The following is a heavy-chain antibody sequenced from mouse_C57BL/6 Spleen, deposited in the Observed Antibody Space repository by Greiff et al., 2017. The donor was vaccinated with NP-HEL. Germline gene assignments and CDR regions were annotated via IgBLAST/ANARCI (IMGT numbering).Heavy chain of an antibody. D-gene: IGHD2-12*01. CDR3: ARLGVTGYGMDY. V-gene: IGHV5-12*01. CDR2: ISNGGGST. J-gene: IGHJ4*01. CDR1: GFTFSDYY. Sequence: EVQLMESGGGLVQPGGSLKLSCAASGFTFSDYYMYWVRQTPEKRLEWVAYISNGGGSTLYPDTVKDRFTISRDNAKNTLYLQMSRLKAEDTAMYDFARLGVTGYGMDYWGQGTSVTVSS.